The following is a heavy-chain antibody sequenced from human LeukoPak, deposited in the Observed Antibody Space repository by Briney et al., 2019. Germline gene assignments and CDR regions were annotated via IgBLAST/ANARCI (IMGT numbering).Heavy chain of an antibody. J-gene: IGHJ4*02. Sequence: PSETLSLTCTVSGGSISSSSYYWGWIRQPPGKGLEWIGSIYYSGSTNYNPSLKSRVTISVDTSKNQFSLKLSSVTAADTAVYYCARHSDIVVVPAAMPVRYFDYWGQGTLVTVSS. D-gene: IGHD2-2*01. CDR1: GGSISSSSYY. CDR3: ARHSDIVVVPAAMPVRYFDY. CDR2: IYYSGST. V-gene: IGHV4-39*01.